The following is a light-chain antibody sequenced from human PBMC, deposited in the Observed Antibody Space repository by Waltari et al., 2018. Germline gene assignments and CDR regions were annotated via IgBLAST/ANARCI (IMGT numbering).Light chain of an antibody. J-gene: IGLJ2*01. CDR3: AAWDDSLNVI. CDR2: SDN. V-gene: IGLV1-44*01. Sequence: QSVLTQPPSASGTPGQTVTLPCSGSNSSLGSTIVNWYQLRPGVPPKLLIHSDNQRPSGVPDRLSGSRSGNSASLAISGLQSEDEADYYCAAWDDSLNVIFGGGTKLTVL. CDR1: NSSLGSTI.